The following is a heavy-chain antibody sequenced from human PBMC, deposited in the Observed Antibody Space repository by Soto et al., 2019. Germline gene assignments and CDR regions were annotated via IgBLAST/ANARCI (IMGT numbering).Heavy chain of an antibody. V-gene: IGHV3-11*01. D-gene: IGHD3-10*01. J-gene: IGHJ6*02. CDR1: GFTFSDSY. CDR2: ISSSGNTK. Sequence: GGSLRLSCAASGFTFSDSYMNWIRQAPGKGLEWISYISSSGNTKYYAASVKGRFTISRDNAKNSLYLQMNSLRAEDTAVYYCAREDVGFGDLLVAYYDLDVWGQGTTVTVS. CDR3: AREDVGFGDLLVAYYDLDV.